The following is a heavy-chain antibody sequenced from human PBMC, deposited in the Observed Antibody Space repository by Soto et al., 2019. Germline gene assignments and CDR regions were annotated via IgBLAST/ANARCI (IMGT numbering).Heavy chain of an antibody. Sequence: PGGSLRLSCAASGFTFSSYAMHWVRQAPGKGLEWVAVISYDGSNKYYADSVKGRFTISRDNSKNTLYLQMNSLRAEDTAVYYCAATDCSSTICYWDAVYYYYYGMDVWGQGTTVTVSS. CDR2: ISYDGSNK. CDR3: AATDCSSTICYWDAVYYYYYGMDV. J-gene: IGHJ6*02. D-gene: IGHD2-2*01. CDR1: GFTFSSYA. V-gene: IGHV3-30-3*01.